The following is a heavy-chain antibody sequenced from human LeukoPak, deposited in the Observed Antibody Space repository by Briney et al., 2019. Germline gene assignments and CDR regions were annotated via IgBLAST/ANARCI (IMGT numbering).Heavy chain of an antibody. CDR3: TRELRGIASHYHGMDV. CDR2: LGTNGDS. D-gene: IGHD6-6*01. J-gene: IGHJ6*02. V-gene: IGHV3-13*01. Sequence: GGSLRVSCVSSGFSFSTYDMYWVRQAAGRGLEWVSALGTNGDSYYLGSVKGRFTISRDDGKNSLYLQMNSLGVEDTAVYYCTRELRGIASHYHGMDVWGQGTTVTVSS. CDR1: GFSFSTYD.